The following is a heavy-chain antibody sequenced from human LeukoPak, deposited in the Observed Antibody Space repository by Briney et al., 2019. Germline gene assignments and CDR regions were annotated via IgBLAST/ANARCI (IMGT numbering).Heavy chain of an antibody. D-gene: IGHD3-10*01. CDR3: ARSTDYYGSGSLDY. CDR2: INPNSGDT. CDR1: GYTFTDSY. J-gene: IGHJ4*02. Sequence: ASVKVSCKASGYTFTDSYMDWVRQAPGQGLEWMGWINPNSGDTNYAQKFQGRVTMTRDTSISTAYMELSRLTSDDTAVYYCARSTDYYGSGSLDYWGQGTLVTVSS. V-gene: IGHV1-2*02.